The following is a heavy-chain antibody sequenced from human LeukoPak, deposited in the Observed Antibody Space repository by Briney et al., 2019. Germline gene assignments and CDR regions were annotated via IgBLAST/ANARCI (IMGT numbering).Heavy chain of an antibody. V-gene: IGHV3-23*01. D-gene: IGHD3-3*01. Sequence: GGSLRLSCAASGFTFSSYAMRWVRQAPGKGLEWVSAISGSGGSTYYADSVKGRFTISRDNSKNTLYLQMNSLRAEDTAVYYCAKDRFDFWSGFFDYWGQGTLVTVSS. J-gene: IGHJ4*02. CDR2: ISGSGGST. CDR3: AKDRFDFWSGFFDY. CDR1: GFTFSSYA.